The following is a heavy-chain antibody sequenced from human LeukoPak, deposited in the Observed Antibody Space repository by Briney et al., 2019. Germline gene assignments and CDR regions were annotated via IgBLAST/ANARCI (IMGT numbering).Heavy chain of an antibody. CDR2: IYTSGSS. CDR3: VRDCRGNSGCSSGVFDY. CDR1: GDSISGYY. J-gene: IGHJ4*02. Sequence: SETLSLTCSVSGDSISGYYWSWIRQPAGKGLEWIGHIYTSGSSNYNPSLKSRVTMSVDTSKNQFSLKLSSVTAADTALYYCVRDCRGNSGCSSGVFDYWGQGTLVTVSS. D-gene: IGHD4-23*01. V-gene: IGHV4-4*07.